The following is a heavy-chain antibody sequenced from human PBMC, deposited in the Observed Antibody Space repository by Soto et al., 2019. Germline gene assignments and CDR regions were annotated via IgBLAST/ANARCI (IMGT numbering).Heavy chain of an antibody. CDR2: ISSSSSYI. CDR3: ARSGAAAGTRFYYYYGMDV. CDR1: GFTFSSYS. Sequence: GGSLRLSCAASGFTFSSYSMNWDRQAPGKGLEWVSSISSSSSYIYYADSVKGRFTISRDNAKNSLYLQMNSLRAEDTAVYYCARSGAAAGTRFYYYYGMDVWGQGTTVTVSS. J-gene: IGHJ6*02. V-gene: IGHV3-21*01. D-gene: IGHD6-13*01.